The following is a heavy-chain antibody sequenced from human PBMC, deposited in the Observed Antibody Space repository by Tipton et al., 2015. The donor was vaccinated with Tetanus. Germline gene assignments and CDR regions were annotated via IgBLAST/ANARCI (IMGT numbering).Heavy chain of an antibody. CDR2: MFYGGNP. D-gene: IGHD3-10*01. CDR1: GGSVSSGSYY. Sequence: LRLSCTVSGGSVSSGSYYWSWIRQRPGKGLEWIGYMFYGGNPKYNPSLKSRVTILVDKSKNQLSLKLRSVTAADTAVYFCARDPYYNGGGYFDYWGQGTLVTVSS. J-gene: IGHJ4*02. V-gene: IGHV4-61*01. CDR3: ARDPYYNGGGYFDY.